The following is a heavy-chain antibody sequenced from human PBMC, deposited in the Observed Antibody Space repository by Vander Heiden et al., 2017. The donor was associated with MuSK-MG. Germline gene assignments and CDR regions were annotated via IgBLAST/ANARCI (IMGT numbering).Heavy chain of an antibody. CDR1: GGTFSSYA. CDR2: IIPIFGTA. CDR3: ASLEDGSSTSCYGGDY. V-gene: IGHV1-69*01. D-gene: IGHD2-2*01. J-gene: IGHJ4*02. Sequence: QVQLVQSGAEVKKPGSSVKVSCKASGGTFSSYAISWVRQAPGQGLEWMGGIIPIFGTANYAQKFQGRVTITADESTSTADMELSSMRSEETAVYYCASLEDGSSTSCYGGDYWGQGTLVTVSS.